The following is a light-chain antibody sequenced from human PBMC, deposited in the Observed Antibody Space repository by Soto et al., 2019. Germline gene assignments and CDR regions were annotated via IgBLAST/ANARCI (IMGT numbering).Light chain of an antibody. CDR2: DVS. V-gene: IGLV2-11*01. CDR1: SSDVGGYNY. J-gene: IGLJ1*01. CDR3: CSYAGSSYV. Sequence: QSALTQPRSVSGSPVQSVTISCTGTSSDVGGYNYVSWYQQHPGKAPKLMIYDVSKRPSGVPDRFSGSKSGNTASLTISGLQAEDEADYYCCSYAGSSYVFGTVTKVTVL.